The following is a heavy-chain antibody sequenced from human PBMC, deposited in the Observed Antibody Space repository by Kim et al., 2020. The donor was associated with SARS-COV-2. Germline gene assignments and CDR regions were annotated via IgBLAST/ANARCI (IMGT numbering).Heavy chain of an antibody. CDR2: IYHSGST. V-gene: IGHV4-4*02. D-gene: IGHD6-19*01. CDR3: ARYSSGWYGDWYFDL. CDR1: GGSISSSNW. Sequence: SETLSLTCAVSGGSISSSNWWSWVRQPPGKGLEWIGEIYHSGSTNYNPSLKSRVTISVDKSKNQFSLKLSSVTAADTAVYYCARYSSGWYGDWYFDLWGRGTLVTVSS. J-gene: IGHJ2*01.